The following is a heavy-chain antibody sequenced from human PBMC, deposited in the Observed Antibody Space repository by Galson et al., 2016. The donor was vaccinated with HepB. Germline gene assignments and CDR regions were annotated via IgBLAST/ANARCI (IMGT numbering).Heavy chain of an antibody. D-gene: IGHD3/OR15-3a*01. CDR3: ARGGLGNYYAYGMDV. Sequence: SLRLSCAASGLSFSPYAVSWVRQAPGKGLEWVSAIHGTGTITKYADSVKGRFTISRDNSKNTMYLQVNSLRAEDTAVYYCARGGLGNYYAYGMDVWGHGTTVTVSS. CDR1: GLSFSPYA. V-gene: IGHV3-23*01. CDR2: IHGTGTIT. J-gene: IGHJ6*02.